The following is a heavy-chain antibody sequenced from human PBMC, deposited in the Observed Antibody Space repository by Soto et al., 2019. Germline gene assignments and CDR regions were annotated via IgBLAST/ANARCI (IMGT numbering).Heavy chain of an antibody. V-gene: IGHV1-8*01. J-gene: IGHJ5*02. D-gene: IGHD2-2*01. CDR2: MNPNSGNT. CDR3: ARGAYCSSTSCFSFDP. CDR1: GYTFTSYD. Sequence: ASVKVSCKASGYTFTSYDINWVRQATGQGLEWMGWMNPNSGNTGYAQKFRGRVTMTRNTSISTAYMELSSLRSEDTAVYYCARGAYCSSTSCFSFDPWGQGTLVTVSS.